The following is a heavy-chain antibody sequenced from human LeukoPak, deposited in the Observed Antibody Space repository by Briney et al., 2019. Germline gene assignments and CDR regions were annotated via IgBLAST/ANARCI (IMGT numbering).Heavy chain of an antibody. CDR1: GYSFTSYW. J-gene: IGHJ3*02. V-gene: IGHV5-51*01. D-gene: IGHD3-22*01. Sequence: GGSLKISCKGSGYSFTSYWIGWVRQMPGKGLEWMGIIYPGDSDTRYSPSFQGQVTISADKSISTAYLQWSSLKASDTAMYYCARRPSPYYYDSSGYARGAFDIWGQGTMVTVSS. CDR2: IYPGDSDT. CDR3: ARRPSPYYYDSSGYARGAFDI.